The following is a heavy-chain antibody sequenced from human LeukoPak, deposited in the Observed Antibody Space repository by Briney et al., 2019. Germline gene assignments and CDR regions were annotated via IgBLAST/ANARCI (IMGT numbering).Heavy chain of an antibody. CDR2: INPNSGGT. V-gene: IGHV1-2*02. CDR1: GYTFTAYY. J-gene: IGHJ4*02. CDR3: ARDHYDSSGYFDS. D-gene: IGHD3-22*01. Sequence: ASVEVSCKASGYTFTAYYIHWVRQAPGQGLEWMGWINPNSGGTNYAQTFQGRVTMTRDTSISTAYMELRLRSDDTAVYYCARDHYDSSGYFDSWGQGTLVTVSS.